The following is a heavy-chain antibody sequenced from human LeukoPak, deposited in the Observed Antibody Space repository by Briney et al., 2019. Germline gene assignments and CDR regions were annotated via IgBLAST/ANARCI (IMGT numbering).Heavy chain of an antibody. Sequence: SETLSLTCTVSGGSISSYYWSWIRQPPGKGLEWIGYIYYSGSTNYNPSLKSRVTISVGTSKNQFSLKLSSVTAADTAVYYCARLMLDDSSGYYYLDYWGQGTLVTVSS. J-gene: IGHJ4*02. CDR2: IYYSGST. CDR3: ARLMLDDSSGYYYLDY. CDR1: GGSISSYY. V-gene: IGHV4-59*08. D-gene: IGHD3-22*01.